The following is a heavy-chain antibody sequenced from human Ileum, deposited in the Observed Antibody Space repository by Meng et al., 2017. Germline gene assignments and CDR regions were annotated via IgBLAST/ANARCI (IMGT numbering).Heavy chain of an antibody. CDR2: IYYSGST. CDR3: ARDRDSSGYYPY. Sequence: QVQLQESGPGLVKPSQTLSLTCTVSGGSISSGEYYWSWIRQPPGKGLEWIGYIYYSGSTYYNPSLKSRLTISVDTSKNQFSLKLSSVTAADTAVYYCARDRDSSGYYPYWGQGTLVTVSS. J-gene: IGHJ4*02. V-gene: IGHV4-30-4*01. D-gene: IGHD3-22*01. CDR1: GGSISSGEYY.